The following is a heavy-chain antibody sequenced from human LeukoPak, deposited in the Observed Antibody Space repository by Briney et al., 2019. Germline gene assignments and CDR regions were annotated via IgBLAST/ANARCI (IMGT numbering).Heavy chain of an antibody. CDR2: MKQDASEY. Sequence: GGSLRLSCAASGFTFSTYWMTWVRQAPGKGLEWVANMKQDASEYYYADSVRGRFTISRDHAKNSLYLQMNSLRAEDTAVYYCARDRRDGYNLLDYWGQGTLVTVSS. CDR3: ARDRRDGYNLLDY. V-gene: IGHV3-7*01. D-gene: IGHD5-24*01. J-gene: IGHJ4*02. CDR1: GFTFSTYW.